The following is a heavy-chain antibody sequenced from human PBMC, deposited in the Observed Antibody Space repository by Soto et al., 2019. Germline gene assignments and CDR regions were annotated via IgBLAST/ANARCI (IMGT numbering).Heavy chain of an antibody. D-gene: IGHD2-2*01. CDR3: ARIYCTTTTCDSWFDP. CDR2: IDPGDTYA. CDR1: GYTFTTFW. V-gene: IGHV5-10-1*01. Sequence: LVESLKISWTGFGYTFTTFWISWVRQMPGKGLEWMGRIDPGDTYATYSPAFQGHVTISADKATSTAYLQWSSLKASDTAMYFCARIYCTTTTCDSWFDPWGQGTLVTVSS. J-gene: IGHJ5*02.